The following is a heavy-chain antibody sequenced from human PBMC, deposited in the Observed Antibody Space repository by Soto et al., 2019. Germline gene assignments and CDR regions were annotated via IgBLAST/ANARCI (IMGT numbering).Heavy chain of an antibody. CDR2: IYYSGST. CDR3: ARGTLLFHYGLDV. CDR1: GGSISNYY. D-gene: IGHD2-2*01. V-gene: IGHV4-59*01. Sequence: QVQLQESGPGLVKPSETLSLTCTVSGGSISNYYWSWIRQPPGKGLEWIGYIYYSGSTNYNPSLKSRVTVSVDTSKNQFSLRLSSVTAADTAVYYCARGTLLFHYGLDVWGQGITVTVSS. J-gene: IGHJ6*02.